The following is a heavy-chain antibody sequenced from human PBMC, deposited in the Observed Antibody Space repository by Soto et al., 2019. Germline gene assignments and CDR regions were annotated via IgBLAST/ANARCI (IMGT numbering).Heavy chain of an antibody. V-gene: IGHV4-34*01. Sequence: SETLSLTCAVYGGSFSGYYWSWIRQPPGKGLEWIGEINHSGSTNYNPSLKSRVTISVDTSKNQFSLKLSSVAAADTAVYYCARGRLESSSSGWFDPWGQGTLLTVSS. J-gene: IGHJ5*02. CDR3: ARGRLESSSSGWFDP. CDR2: INHSGST. CDR1: GGSFSGYY. D-gene: IGHD6-6*01.